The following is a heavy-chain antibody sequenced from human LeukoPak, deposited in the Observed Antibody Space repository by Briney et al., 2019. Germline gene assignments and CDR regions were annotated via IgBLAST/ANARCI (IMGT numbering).Heavy chain of an antibody. CDR3: ARLEGENAFDI. Sequence: SETLXLTCTVSGGSISSGGYYWSWIRQPPGKGLEWIGYIYHSGSTYYNPSLKSRVTISVDRSKNQFSLKLSSVTAADTAVYYCARLEGENAFDIWGQGTMVTVSS. D-gene: IGHD3-16*01. J-gene: IGHJ3*02. V-gene: IGHV4-30-2*01. CDR1: GGSISSGGYY. CDR2: IYHSGST.